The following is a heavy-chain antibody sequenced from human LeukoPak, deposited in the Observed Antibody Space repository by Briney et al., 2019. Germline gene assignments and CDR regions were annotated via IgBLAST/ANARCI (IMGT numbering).Heavy chain of an antibody. CDR3: AKCSYYGGNLYYFDY. D-gene: IGHD4-23*01. J-gene: IGHJ4*02. Sequence: QPGGSLRLSCAASGFTSSGYEMNWVRQAPGKGLEWVSYISSSGSTRHYADSVKGRFTISRDNAKNSLYLQMNSLRAEDTAVYYCAKCSYYGGNLYYFDYWGQGTLVTVSS. CDR1: GFTSSGYE. CDR2: ISSSGSTR. V-gene: IGHV3-48*03.